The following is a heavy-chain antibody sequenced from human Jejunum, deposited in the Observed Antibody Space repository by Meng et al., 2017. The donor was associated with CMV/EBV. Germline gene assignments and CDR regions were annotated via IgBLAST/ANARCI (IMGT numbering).Heavy chain of an antibody. D-gene: IGHD4-17*01. CDR1: GFTFSSYH. CDR2: ISGASTYI. V-gene: IGHV3-21*01. Sequence: SGFTFSSYHMNWVRQAPGKGLEWVSSISGASTYIYCADSVEGRFTVSRDNVKNSLFLQMNSLRVEDTAVYYCTRSYENGDPNWFDPWGQGTLVTVSS. CDR3: TRSYENGDPNWFDP. J-gene: IGHJ5*02.